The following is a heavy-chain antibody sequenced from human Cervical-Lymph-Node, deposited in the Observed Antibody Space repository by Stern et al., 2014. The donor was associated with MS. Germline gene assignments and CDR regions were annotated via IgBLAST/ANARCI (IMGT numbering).Heavy chain of an antibody. V-gene: IGHV3-30-3*01. CDR3: ARAGFGLWTGNPPYYYYGMDV. CDR2: TGYDARHA. CDR1: PPPPPPPP. J-gene: IGHJ6*02. Sequence: VQLEESGGGVVQPGRSLRLSCAGPPPPPPPPPTPSLPHAPGTRLQCAAATGYDARHAYYADSVKGRFTISRDNLKNTLYLQMNSLRAEDTAVYYCARAGFGLWTGNPPYYYYGMDVWGQGTTVTVSS. D-gene: IGHD3/OR15-3a*01.